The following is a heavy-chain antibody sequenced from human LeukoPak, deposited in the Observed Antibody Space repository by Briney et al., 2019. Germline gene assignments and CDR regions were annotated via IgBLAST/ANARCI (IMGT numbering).Heavy chain of an antibody. CDR2: IKPDGSEK. V-gene: IGHV3-7*04. D-gene: IGHD1-7*01. Sequence: GGSLRLSCAASGFTFRNYWMNWVRQAPGKGLEWVADIKPDGSEKRYVDSVKGRFTISRDNAKNSLYLQMNSLRAEDTAVYYCARVVGTDEGADYWGQGTLVTVSS. CDR1: GFTFRNYW. J-gene: IGHJ4*02. CDR3: ARVVGTDEGADY.